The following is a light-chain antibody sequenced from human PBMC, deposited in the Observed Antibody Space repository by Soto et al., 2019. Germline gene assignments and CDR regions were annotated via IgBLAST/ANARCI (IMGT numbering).Light chain of an antibody. CDR1: SSDVGGYNY. V-gene: IGLV2-14*01. Sequence: QSALTQPASVSGSPGQSGTISCTGTSSDVGGYNYVSWYQQHPGEAPKLILYGVTNRPSGLSHRFSGSKSGNEASQTVSGLQAEDQADDYCFAHTTARTYVFGTGNKVTVL. CDR3: FAHTTARTYV. J-gene: IGLJ1*01. CDR2: GVT.